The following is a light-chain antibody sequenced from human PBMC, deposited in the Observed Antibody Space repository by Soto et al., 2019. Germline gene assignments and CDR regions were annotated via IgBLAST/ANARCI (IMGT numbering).Light chain of an antibody. Sequence: EIVLTQSPGTLSLSPGERATLSCRVSQSVSSSYLAWYQQRPGQAPRLLIYGASSRAAGTPDRFSGSGSGTDFTLTISRLEPEDFAVYYCQQYGSSVRTFGGGTKVEIK. V-gene: IGKV3-20*01. CDR2: GAS. J-gene: IGKJ4*01. CDR3: QQYGSSVRT. CDR1: QSVSSSY.